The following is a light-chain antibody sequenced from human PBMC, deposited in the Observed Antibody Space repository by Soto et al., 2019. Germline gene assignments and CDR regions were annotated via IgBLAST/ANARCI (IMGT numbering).Light chain of an antibody. Sequence: THSPATLCVSTGERHTLXCRARQSVSTNLAWYQQKPGQAPRLLIYGASSRATGIPDRFSGSGSGTDFTLTISRLEPEDFAVYYCQQYGSSPWTFGQGTKV. CDR2: GAS. CDR3: QQYGSSPWT. V-gene: IGKV3-20*01. CDR1: QSVSTN. J-gene: IGKJ1*01.